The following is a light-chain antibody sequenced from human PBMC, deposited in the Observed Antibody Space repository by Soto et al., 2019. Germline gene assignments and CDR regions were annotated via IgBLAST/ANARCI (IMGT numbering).Light chain of an antibody. CDR3: QSYDISLTGYV. CDR2: DNS. CDR1: SSNIGAGYD. J-gene: IGLJ1*01. V-gene: IGLV1-40*01. Sequence: QSVLTQPPSVSGAPGQRVTISCTGSSSNIGAGYDVNWYQQLPGTAPKLLIYDNSNRPSGVPDRFSGSKSGTSASLAITGLQAEDEADYFCQSYDISLTGYVFGTGTKLTVL.